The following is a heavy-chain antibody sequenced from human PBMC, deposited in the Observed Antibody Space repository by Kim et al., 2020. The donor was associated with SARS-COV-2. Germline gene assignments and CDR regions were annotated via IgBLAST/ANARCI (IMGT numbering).Heavy chain of an antibody. CDR3: ASKRWLQYYFDY. J-gene: IGHJ4*02. Sequence: SETLSLTCAVYGGSFSGYYWSWIRQPPGKGLEWIGEINHSGSTNYNPSLKSRVTISVDTSKNQFSLKLSSVTAADTAVYYCASKRWLQYYFDYWGQGTLVTVSS. V-gene: IGHV4-34*01. CDR1: GGSFSGYY. CDR2: INHSGST. D-gene: IGHD5-12*01.